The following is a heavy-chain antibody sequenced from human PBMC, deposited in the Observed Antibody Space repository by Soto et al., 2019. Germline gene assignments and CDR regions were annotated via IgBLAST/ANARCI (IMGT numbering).Heavy chain of an antibody. CDR1: GFTFSNYG. D-gene: IGHD6-19*01. CDR3: AGGWYFCDY. Sequence: QVQLVESGGGVVQPGRSLRLSCAASGFTFSNYGMHWARQAPGKVLEWVAGISDDGINKYYADSVKGRFTICRDNSKNPLYLQMNSLRTEDTAVYYGAGGWYFCDYGGQGTLVTVSP. CDR2: ISDDGINK. J-gene: IGHJ4*02. V-gene: IGHV3-30*03.